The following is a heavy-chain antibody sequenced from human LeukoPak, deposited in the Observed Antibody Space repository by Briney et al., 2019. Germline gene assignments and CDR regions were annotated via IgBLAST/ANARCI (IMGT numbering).Heavy chain of an antibody. D-gene: IGHD4-23*01. CDR1: GFTFSRYW. CDR2: IKQDGSEK. Sequence: GGSLRLSCAASGFTFSRYWMTWVRQAPGKGLEWVANIKQDGSEKYYVDSMKGRFTISRDNAKNSLYLQMNSLRAEDTAVYYCAREGLQWSSFDYWGQGTLVTVSS. V-gene: IGHV3-7*01. J-gene: IGHJ4*02. CDR3: AREGLQWSSFDY.